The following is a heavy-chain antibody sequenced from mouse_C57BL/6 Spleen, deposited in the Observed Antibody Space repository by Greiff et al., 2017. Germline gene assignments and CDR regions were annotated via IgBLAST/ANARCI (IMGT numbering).Heavy chain of an antibody. CDR2: IYPGDGDT. Sequence: QVQLKESGPELVKPGASVKISCKASGYAFSSSWMNWVKQRPGKGLEWIGRIYPGDGDTNYNGKLKGKATLTADKSSSTAYMQLSSLTSEDSAVYFCARSGYGSSWWYFDVWGTGTTVTVSS. J-gene: IGHJ1*03. V-gene: IGHV1-82*01. CDR1: GYAFSSSW. CDR3: ARSGYGSSWWYFDV. D-gene: IGHD1-1*01.